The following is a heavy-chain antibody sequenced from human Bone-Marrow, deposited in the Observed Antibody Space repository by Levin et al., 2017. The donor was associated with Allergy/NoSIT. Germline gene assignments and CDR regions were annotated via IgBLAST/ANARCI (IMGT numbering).Heavy chain of an antibody. D-gene: IGHD2-21*02. V-gene: IGHV4-61*01. Sequence: SETLSLTCDVSGVSVNSDSYLWSWVRQTPGTALEWIGNMYDSGTTKYSSSLRSRLTLSMDTSRNLLSLRLTSMTAADTAVYYCARDFEVVVTATQVWDYYYGMDFWGQGTSVTVSS. CDR1: GVSVNSDSYL. J-gene: IGHJ6*02. CDR3: ARDFEVVVTATQVWDYYYGMDF. CDR2: MYDSGTT.